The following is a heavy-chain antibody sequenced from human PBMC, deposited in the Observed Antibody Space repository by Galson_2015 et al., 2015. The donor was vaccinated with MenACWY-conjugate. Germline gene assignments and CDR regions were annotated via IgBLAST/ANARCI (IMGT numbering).Heavy chain of an antibody. J-gene: IGHJ4*02. CDR2: IKQDGSEK. D-gene: IGHD3-10*01. V-gene: IGHV3-7*03. Sequence: SLRLSCAASGFSLNKYWMSWVRQPPGKGLEWVANIKQDGSEKYYVDSVKGRFTISRDNAKNSMYLQMHSLRAEDAAVYYCARDPSESRFGETGDFWGQGTLVTVSS. CDR1: GFSLNKYW. CDR3: ARDPSESRFGETGDF.